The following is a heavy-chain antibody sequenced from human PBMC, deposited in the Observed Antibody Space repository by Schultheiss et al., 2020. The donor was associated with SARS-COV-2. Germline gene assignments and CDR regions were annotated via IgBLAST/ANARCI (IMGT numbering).Heavy chain of an antibody. CDR3: TIFGVVIIDYYMDV. D-gene: IGHD3-3*01. Sequence: GGSLRLSCAASGLTLKNYGMSWVRQAPGKGLEWVSGISGSGRSTYYADSTKGRFTISRDNSKNTLSVQLNSLRAEDTAVYYCTIFGVVIIDYYMDVWGKGTTGTGSS. CDR2: ISGSGRST. V-gene: IGHV3-23*01. CDR1: GLTLKNYG. J-gene: IGHJ6*03.